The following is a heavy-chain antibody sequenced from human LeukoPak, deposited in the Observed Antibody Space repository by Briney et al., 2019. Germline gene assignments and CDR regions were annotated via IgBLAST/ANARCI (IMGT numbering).Heavy chain of an antibody. J-gene: IGHJ4*02. CDR2: IYYGGST. CDR3: ARQTYGDYGIDY. CDR1: GYSISSGGYY. V-gene: IGHV4-31*03. D-gene: IGHD4-17*01. Sequence: PSETLSLTCTASGYSISSGGYYWSWIRQHPGKGLEWIGYIYYGGSTYYNPSLKSRVTISVDTSKNQFSLKLSSVTAADTAVYYCARQTYGDYGIDYWGQGTLVTVSS.